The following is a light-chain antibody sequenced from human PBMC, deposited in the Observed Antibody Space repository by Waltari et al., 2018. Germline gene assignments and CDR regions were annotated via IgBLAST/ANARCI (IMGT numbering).Light chain of an antibody. V-gene: IGKV3D-15*01. CDR1: QSVGSY. CDR2: SAY. CDR3: QQYNDLLPLT. Sequence: EIVMKQSPATLSLSPGETATLSCRASQSVGSYLAWYQQKPGQAPKLLVHSAYFRATGIPDRFSGSGSRTDFTLTISSLEPEDVGVYHCQQYNDLLPLTFGGGTKVEIK. J-gene: IGKJ4*01.